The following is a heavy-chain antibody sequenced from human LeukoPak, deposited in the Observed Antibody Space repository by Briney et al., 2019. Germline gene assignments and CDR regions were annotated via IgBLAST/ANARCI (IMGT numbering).Heavy chain of an antibody. J-gene: IGHJ4*02. Sequence: GGSLRLSCAASGFTFSSYAMSWVRQAPGKGLEWVSGITGSGGSTYYADSVKGRFTISRDNSKNTLYLQMNSLRAEDTAVYYCAREEAYCGGDCYMYFDYWGQGTLVTVSS. CDR2: ITGSGGST. CDR3: AREEAYCGGDCYMYFDY. CDR1: GFTFSSYA. V-gene: IGHV3-23*01. D-gene: IGHD2-21*02.